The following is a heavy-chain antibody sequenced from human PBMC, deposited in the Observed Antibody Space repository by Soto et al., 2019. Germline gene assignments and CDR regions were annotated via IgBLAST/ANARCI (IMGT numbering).Heavy chain of an antibody. D-gene: IGHD5-12*01. J-gene: IGHJ6*02. CDR3: AWLRPEEGYYYYGMDV. V-gene: IGHV1-8*02. CDR2: MNTNSGNT. Sequence: VASVKVSCKASGGTFSSYAINWVRQATGQGLEWMGWMNTNSGNTGYAQKYQGRVTMTRNTSISTAYMELSSLRSEDTAVYYCAWLRPEEGYYYYGMDVWGQGTTVTVSS. CDR1: GGTFSSYA.